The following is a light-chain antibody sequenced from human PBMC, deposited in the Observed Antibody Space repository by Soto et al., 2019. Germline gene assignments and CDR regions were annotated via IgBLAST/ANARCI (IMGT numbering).Light chain of an antibody. CDR1: QGISSY. V-gene: IGKV1-8*01. J-gene: IGKJ2*01. CDR3: QQYYSYPYT. Sequence: AIRMTQSPSSLSASTGDRVTITCQASQGISSYLAWYQQKPGKAPKLLIYAASTLQSGVPSRFSGSGSGTDFTLTISCLQSEDFATYYCQQYYSYPYTFGQGTKLEIK. CDR2: AAS.